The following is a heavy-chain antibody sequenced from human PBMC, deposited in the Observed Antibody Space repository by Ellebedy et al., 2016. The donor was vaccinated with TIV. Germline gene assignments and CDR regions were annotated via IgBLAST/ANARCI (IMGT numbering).Heavy chain of an antibody. D-gene: IGHD6-13*01. V-gene: IGHV1-2*02. Sequence: AASVKVSCKASGGTFTSYAINWVRQAPGQGLEWMGWINPDSGGTNYAQKFQGRVTMTRDTSISTAYMELSRLRSDDTAVYYCARVGSGAAATQFVYWGQGTLVTVSS. CDR3: ARVGSGAAATQFVY. CDR2: INPDSGGT. CDR1: GGTFTSYA. J-gene: IGHJ4*02.